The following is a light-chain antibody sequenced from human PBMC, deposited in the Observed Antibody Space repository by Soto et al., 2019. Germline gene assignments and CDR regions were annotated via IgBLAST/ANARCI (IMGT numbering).Light chain of an antibody. J-gene: IGLJ1*01. V-gene: IGLV2-8*01. CDR1: RQDAGGYNS. CDR3: NSYAGGNTFYV. Sequence: TQPPPTSRSPGQEVTQSRPGNRQDAGGYNSVSWYQQHPGKAPKLIIFEVSKRPSGVPDRFSGSKSGNTASLTVSGLQPEDEADYYCNSYAGGNTFYVFGTGTKVTVL. CDR2: EVS.